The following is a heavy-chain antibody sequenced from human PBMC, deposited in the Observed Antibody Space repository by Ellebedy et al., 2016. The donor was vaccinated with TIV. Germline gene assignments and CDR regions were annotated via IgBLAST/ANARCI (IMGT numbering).Heavy chain of an antibody. CDR3: TKGFYWD. V-gene: IGHV3-21*04. CDR1: GFTFSTYG. J-gene: IGHJ4*02. D-gene: IGHD3-9*01. Sequence: GGSLRLSXAASGFTFSTYGMNWVRQAPGKGLEWVSSISSSSSYIYYADSVKGRFTISRDNAKNSLYLQMNSLKTEDTAVYYCTKGFYWDWGQGTLVTVAS. CDR2: ISSSSSYI.